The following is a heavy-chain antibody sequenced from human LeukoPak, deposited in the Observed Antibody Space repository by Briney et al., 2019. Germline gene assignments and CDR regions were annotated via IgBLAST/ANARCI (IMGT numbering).Heavy chain of an antibody. V-gene: IGHV3-30*02. D-gene: IGHD3-9*01. Sequence: GGSLRLSCAASGFTFSSYGMHWVRQAPGKGLEWVAFIRYDGSNKYYADSVRGRFTISRDNSKNTLYLQMNSLRAEDTAVYYCAKGMGLTISNSYYFDYWGQGTLVTVSS. CDR1: GFTFSSYG. J-gene: IGHJ4*02. CDR2: IRYDGSNK. CDR3: AKGMGLTISNSYYFDY.